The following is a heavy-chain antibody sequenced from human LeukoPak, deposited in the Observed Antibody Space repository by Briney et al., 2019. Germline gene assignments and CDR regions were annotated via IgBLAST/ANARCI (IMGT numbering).Heavy chain of an antibody. Sequence: PSETLSLTCTVSGGSISSSSYYWGWIRQPPGKGLEWIGSIYYSGSTYYNPSLKSRVTISVDTSKNQFSLELSSVTAADTAVYYCAAGYSSGIDYWGQGTLVTVSS. D-gene: IGHD6-19*01. CDR2: IYYSGST. J-gene: IGHJ4*02. CDR1: GGSISSSSYY. V-gene: IGHV4-39*01. CDR3: AAGYSSGIDY.